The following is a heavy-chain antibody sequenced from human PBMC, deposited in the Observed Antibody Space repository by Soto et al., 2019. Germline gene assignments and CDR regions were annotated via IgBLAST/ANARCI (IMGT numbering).Heavy chain of an antibody. J-gene: IGHJ4*02. CDR3: ARDSEWLVWEN. D-gene: IGHD6-19*01. CDR1: GFTFSSYA. Sequence: QVQLVESGGGVVQPGRSLRLSCAASGFTFSSYAMHWVRQAPGKGLEWVAVISYDGSNKCYADSVKGRFTISRDNSKNTLYLQMSSLRAEDTAVYYCARDSEWLVWENWGQGTLVTVSS. CDR2: ISYDGSNK. V-gene: IGHV3-30-3*01.